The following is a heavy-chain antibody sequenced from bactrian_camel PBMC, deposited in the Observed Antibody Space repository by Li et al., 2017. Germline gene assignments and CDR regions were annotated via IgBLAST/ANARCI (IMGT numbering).Heavy chain of an antibody. V-gene: IGHV3S40*01. J-gene: IGHJ4*01. CDR2: INPRLGST. CDR1: DYTLSANC. Sequence: DVQLVESGGGSVQAGGSLRLTCQASDYTLSANCMGWFRQAPGKEREGVVVINPRLGSTNYVDSVKGRFTISRESGKNTVHLQMNSLIPEDTGVYYCAGDRPYGAWYMESEYRYWGRGTQVTVS. CDR3: AGDRPYGAWYMESEYRY. D-gene: IGHD6*01.